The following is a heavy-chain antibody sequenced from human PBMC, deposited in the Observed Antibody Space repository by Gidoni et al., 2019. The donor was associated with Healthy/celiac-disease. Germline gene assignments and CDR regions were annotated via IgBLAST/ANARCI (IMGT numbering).Heavy chain of an antibody. Sequence: DVQLVQSGAEVKKPGEALKISCKGSGYSFTGYWMGWVSQMPGKGLEWLGIIYPGESDTRYSPSFQGQVTISADKSISTAYLQWSSLKASDTAMYYCARHPATYDSSGLNVYYFDYWGQGTLVTVSS. V-gene: IGHV5-51*01. CDR3: ARHPATYDSSGLNVYYFDY. CDR2: IYPGESDT. D-gene: IGHD3-22*01. CDR1: GYSFTGYW. J-gene: IGHJ4*02.